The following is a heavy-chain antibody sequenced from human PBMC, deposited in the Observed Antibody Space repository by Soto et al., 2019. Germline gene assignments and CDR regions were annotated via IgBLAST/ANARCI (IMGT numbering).Heavy chain of an antibody. D-gene: IGHD1-7*01. CDR3: ARDVSLELRWGYYYYGMDV. V-gene: IGHV3-11*01. CDR1: GFTFSDYY. Sequence: PGGSLRLSCAASGFTFSDYYMSWIRQAPGKGLEWVSYISSSGSTIYYADSVKGRFTISRDNAKNSLYLQMNSLRAEDTAVYYCARDVSLELRWGYYYYGMDVWGQGTTVTVSS. CDR2: ISSSGSTI. J-gene: IGHJ6*02.